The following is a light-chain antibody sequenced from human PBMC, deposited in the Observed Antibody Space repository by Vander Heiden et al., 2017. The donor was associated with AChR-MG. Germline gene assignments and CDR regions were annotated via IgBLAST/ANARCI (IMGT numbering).Light chain of an antibody. CDR1: QCTYSH. Sequence: IQMTPSPSSLSASVGDRVTITCRASQCTYSHLAWYQQRPGKVPKLLIYETSTLHSGVPSRFSGSGYGTYFTLTISSLQPEDVATYYCQQENTAPLTFGGGTKVEI. J-gene: IGKJ4*01. CDR3: QQENTAPLT. CDR2: ETS. V-gene: IGKV1-27*01.